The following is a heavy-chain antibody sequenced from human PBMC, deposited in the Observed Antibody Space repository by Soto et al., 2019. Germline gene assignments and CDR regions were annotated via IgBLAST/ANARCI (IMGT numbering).Heavy chain of an antibody. CDR2: ISSSSSYI. Sequence: PGGSLRLSCAASGFTFSSYSMNWVRQAPGKGLEWVSSISSSSSYIYYADSVKGRFTISRDNAKNSLYLQMNSLRAEDTAVYYCARDSVPAAPYYYYGMDVWGQGTTVTVSS. D-gene: IGHD2-2*01. J-gene: IGHJ6*02. CDR1: GFTFSSYS. CDR3: ARDSVPAAPYYYYGMDV. V-gene: IGHV3-21*01.